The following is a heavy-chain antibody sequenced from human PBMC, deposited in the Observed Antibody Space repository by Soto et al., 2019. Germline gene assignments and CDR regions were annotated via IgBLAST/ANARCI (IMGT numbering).Heavy chain of an antibody. Sequence: GASVKVSCKASGGTFSSYAISWVRQAPGQGLEWMGGNIPIFGTANYAQKFQGRVTITADESTSTAYMELSSLRSEDTAVYYCARDYDFWSGYYTVRPPYYYGMDVWGQGTTVTVSS. J-gene: IGHJ6*02. CDR3: ARDYDFWSGYYTVRPPYYYGMDV. CDR2: NIPIFGTA. CDR1: GGTFSSYA. D-gene: IGHD3-3*01. V-gene: IGHV1-69*13.